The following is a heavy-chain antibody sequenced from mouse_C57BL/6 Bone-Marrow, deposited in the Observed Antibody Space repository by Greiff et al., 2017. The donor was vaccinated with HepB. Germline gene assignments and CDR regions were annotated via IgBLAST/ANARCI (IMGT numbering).Heavy chain of an antibody. D-gene: IGHD2-3*01. J-gene: IGHJ3*01. Sequence: QVQLQQSGAELVRPGTSVKVSCKASGYAFTNYLIEWVKQRPGQGLEWIGVINPGSGGTNYNEKFKGKATLTADKSSSTAYMQLSSLTSEDSAVYFCARGEDGYYSFAYWGQGILVTVSA. CDR3: ARGEDGYYSFAY. V-gene: IGHV1-54*01. CDR1: GYAFTNYL. CDR2: INPGSGGT.